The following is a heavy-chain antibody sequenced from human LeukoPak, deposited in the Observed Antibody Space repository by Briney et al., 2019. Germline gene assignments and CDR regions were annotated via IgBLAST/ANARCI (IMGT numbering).Heavy chain of an antibody. CDR1: GFTFSSYW. D-gene: IGHD6-13*01. V-gene: IGHV3-7*01. CDR2: IKQDGSEK. CDR3: ARAVGSSWYEYFQH. Sequence: PGGSLRLSCAASGFTFSSYWMSWVRQAPGKGLEWVANIKQDGSEKYYVDSVKGRFTISRDNAKNSLYLQMNSLRAEDTAAYYCARAVGSSWYEYFQHWGQGTLVTVSS. J-gene: IGHJ1*01.